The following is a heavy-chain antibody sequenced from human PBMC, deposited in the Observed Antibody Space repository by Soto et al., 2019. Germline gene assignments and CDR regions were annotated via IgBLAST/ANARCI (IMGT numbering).Heavy chain of an antibody. CDR3: VAAAGTYYFDY. CDR1: GYTFTGYY. D-gene: IGHD6-13*01. V-gene: IGHV1-2*04. CDR2: INPNSGGT. Sequence: ASVKVSCKASGYTFTGYYMHWVRQAPGQGLEWMGWINPNSGGTNYAQKFQGWVTMTRDTSISTAYMELSRLRSDDTAVYYCVAAAGTYYFDYWGQGTLVTVSS. J-gene: IGHJ4*02.